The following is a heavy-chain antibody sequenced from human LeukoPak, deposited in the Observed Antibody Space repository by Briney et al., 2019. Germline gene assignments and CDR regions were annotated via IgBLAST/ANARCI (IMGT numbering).Heavy chain of an antibody. CDR2: INPSSGKT. CDR1: GSTFNRVD. CDR3: ARAPSGVLPYYLDY. V-gene: IGHV1-8*03. Sequence: ASVKVSCKASGSTFNRVDINWVRQAAGQGLEWMGWINPSSGKTGYAQKFQGRVTITRNISINTVYMDLSSLTSEDTAVYYFARAPSGVLPYYLDYWGPGTLVAVSS. D-gene: IGHD3-10*01. J-gene: IGHJ4*02.